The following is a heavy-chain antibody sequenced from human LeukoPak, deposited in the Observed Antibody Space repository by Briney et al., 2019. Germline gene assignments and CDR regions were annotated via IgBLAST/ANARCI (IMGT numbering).Heavy chain of an antibody. CDR3: ARHYYDSSGYYYFDY. CDR2: INPNSGGT. V-gene: IGHV1-2*04. CDR1: GYTFTGYY. J-gene: IGHJ4*02. D-gene: IGHD3-22*01. Sequence: GASVKVSCKASGYTFTGYYMHWVRQAPGQGLEWMGWINPNSGGTNYAQKFQGWVTMTRDTSISTAYMELSRLRSDDTAVYYCARHYYDSSGYYYFDYWGQGILVTVSS.